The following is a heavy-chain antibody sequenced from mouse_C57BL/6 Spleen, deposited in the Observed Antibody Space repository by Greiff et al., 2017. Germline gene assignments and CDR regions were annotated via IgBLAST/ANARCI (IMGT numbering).Heavy chain of an antibody. V-gene: IGHV2-3*01. J-gene: IGHJ4*01. CDR2: IWGDGST. D-gene: IGHD1-1*01. CDR1: GFSLTSYG. CDR3: AKHYYGSSSYITMLSDHYAMDY. Sequence: VKLVESGPGLVAPSQSLSITCTVSGFSLTSYGVSWVRQPPGKGLEWLGVIWGDGSTNYHSALISRLSISKDNSKSQVFLKLNSLQTDDTATYYCAKHYYGSSSYITMLSDHYAMDYWGQGTSVTVSS.